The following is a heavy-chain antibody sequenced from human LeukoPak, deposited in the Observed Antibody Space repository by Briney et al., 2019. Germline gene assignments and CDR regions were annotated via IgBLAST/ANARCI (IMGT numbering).Heavy chain of an antibody. Sequence: GGSLRLSCAASGFTFSTYWMNWVRQAPGKGLVWVSRVNNDGSSTSYADSVKGRFTISRDDTKNTLYLQMNSLRAEDTAVYYCARDLNDLLQNYRSTWYPADYWGQGTLVTVSS. D-gene: IGHD6-13*01. CDR2: VNNDGSST. CDR1: GFTFSTYW. J-gene: IGHJ4*02. V-gene: IGHV3-74*01. CDR3: ARDLNDLLQNYRSTWYPADY.